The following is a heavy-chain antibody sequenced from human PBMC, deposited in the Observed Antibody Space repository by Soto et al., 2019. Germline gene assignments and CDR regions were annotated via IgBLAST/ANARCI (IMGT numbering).Heavy chain of an antibody. CDR3: ATQRSEWELSFDY. V-gene: IGHV1-2*04. J-gene: IGHJ4*02. D-gene: IGHD1-26*01. CDR2: INPNSGGT. CDR1: GYTFNGYY. Sequence: PVKACCKASGYTFNGYYIHWVHQDSGQGLEWMGWINPNSGGTNYAQKFQGWVTMTRDTSISTAYMELSRLRSDDTAVYYCATQRSEWELSFDYWGQGTLVTVSS.